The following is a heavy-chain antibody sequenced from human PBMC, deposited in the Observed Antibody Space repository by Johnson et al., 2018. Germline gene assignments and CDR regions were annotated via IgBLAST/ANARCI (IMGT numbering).Heavy chain of an antibody. CDR1: GFTFTSYG. Sequence: QVRLVESGGGVVQPGRSLSLSCAASGFTFTSYGFHWVRQAPGKGLEWVAVISYDGSNKYYADSVKGRFTISRDNSKNTLYLQMNSLRAEDTALYYCARCIYYCYYMDGWGNGTTVTVSS. CDR3: ARCIYYCYYMDG. J-gene: IGHJ6*03. CDR2: ISYDGSNK. D-gene: IGHD2-8*01. V-gene: IGHV3-30*03.